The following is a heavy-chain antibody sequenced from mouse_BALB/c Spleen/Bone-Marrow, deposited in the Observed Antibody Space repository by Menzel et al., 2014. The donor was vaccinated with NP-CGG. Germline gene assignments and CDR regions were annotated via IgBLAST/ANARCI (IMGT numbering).Heavy chain of an antibody. CDR3: ARVIYWYFDV. CDR1: GYTFSNYW. CDR2: ILPGSGST. V-gene: IGHV1-9*01. J-gene: IGHJ1*01. Sequence: QVQLQQSGAELMKPGASVKISCKATGYTFSNYWIEWIKQRPGHGLEWIGEILPGSGSTDYNENFKVKATFTAVTSSNTAYMQLSSLTSEDSAVYYCARVIYWYFDVWGAGTTVTVSS.